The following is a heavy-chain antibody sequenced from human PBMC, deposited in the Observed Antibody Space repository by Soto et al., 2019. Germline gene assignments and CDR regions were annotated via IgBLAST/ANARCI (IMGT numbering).Heavy chain of an antibody. V-gene: IGHV4-59*01. CDR2: IYYSGST. CDR3: ARVMGYDFWSGYSYYYYMDV. J-gene: IGHJ6*03. D-gene: IGHD3-3*01. Sequence: SEILSLTCTVSGGSISSYYWSWIRRPPGKGLEWIGYIYYSGSTNYNPSLKSRVTISVDTSKNQFSLKLSSVTAADTAVYYCARVMGYDFWSGYSYYYYMDVWGKGTTVTVSS. CDR1: GGSISSYY.